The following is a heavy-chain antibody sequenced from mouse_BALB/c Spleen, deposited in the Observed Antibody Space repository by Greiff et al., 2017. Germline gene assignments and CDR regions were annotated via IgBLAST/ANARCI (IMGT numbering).Heavy chain of an antibody. CDR1: GFTFSSFG. D-gene: IGHD1-2*01. V-gene: IGHV5-17*02. CDR2: ISSGSSTI. J-gene: IGHJ2*01. Sequence: LQESGGGLVQPGGSRKLSCAASGFTFSSFGMHWVRQAPEKGLEWVAYISSGSSTIYYADTVKGRFTISRDNPKNTLFLQMTSLRSEDTAMYYCARTTTATWYFDYWGQGTTLTVSS. CDR3: ARTTTATWYFDY.